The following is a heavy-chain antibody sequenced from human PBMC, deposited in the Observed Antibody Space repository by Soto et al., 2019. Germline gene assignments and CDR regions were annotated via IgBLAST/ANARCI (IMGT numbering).Heavy chain of an antibody. D-gene: IGHD6-6*01. Sequence: ESGGGLVQPGGSLRLSCAASGFTFSDHYMDWVRQAPGKGLEWVGRTRNKANSYTTEYAASVKGRFTISRDDSKNSLYLQMNSLKTEDTAVYYCARVGARRYSSASNSQRDYWGQGTLVTVSS. V-gene: IGHV3-72*01. CDR1: GFTFSDHY. CDR2: TRNKANSYTT. J-gene: IGHJ4*02. CDR3: ARVGARRYSSASNSQRDY.